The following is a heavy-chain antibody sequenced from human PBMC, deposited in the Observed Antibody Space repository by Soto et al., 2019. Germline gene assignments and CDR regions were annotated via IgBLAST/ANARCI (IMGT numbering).Heavy chain of an antibody. J-gene: IGHJ6*03. D-gene: IGHD3-3*01. CDR2: ISGSGGST. CDR1: GFTSSSYA. Sequence: PGGCRRVSGAGSGFTSSSYAMSWVRQAPGKGLEWVSAISGSGGSTYYADSVKGRFTISRDNSKNTLYLQMNSLRAEDTAVYYCAKGFWSGYAHYYYYMDVWGKGTTVTVSS. CDR3: AKGFWSGYAHYYYYMDV. V-gene: IGHV3-23*01.